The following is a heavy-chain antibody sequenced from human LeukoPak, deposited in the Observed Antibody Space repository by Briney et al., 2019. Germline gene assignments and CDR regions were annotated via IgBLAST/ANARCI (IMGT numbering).Heavy chain of an antibody. CDR1: GGSFSDYY. J-gene: IGHJ4*02. CDR3: ARGDHYDSSGYYY. D-gene: IGHD3-22*01. V-gene: IGHV4-34*01. Sequence: SETLSLTCAVYGGSFSDYYWSWIRQPPGKGLEWIGEINHSGSTNFNPSLKSRVTISVDTSKSQFSLKLSSVTAADTAVYYCARGDHYDSSGYYYWGQGTLVTVSS. CDR2: INHSGST.